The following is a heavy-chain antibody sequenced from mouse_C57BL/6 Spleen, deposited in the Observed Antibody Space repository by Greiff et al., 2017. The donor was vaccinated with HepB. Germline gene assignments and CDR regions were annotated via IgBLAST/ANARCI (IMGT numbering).Heavy chain of an antibody. CDR1: GYAFSSSW. V-gene: IGHV1-82*01. J-gene: IGHJ2*01. CDR2: IYPGDGDT. D-gene: IGHD1-1*01. CDR3: ASRTTVVRCLDD. Sequence: QVQLQQSGPELVKPGASVKISCKASGYAFSSSWMNWVKQRPGKGLEWIGRIYPGDGDTNYNGKFKGKATLTADKSASTAYMQLSSLTSEVSAVYFCASRTTVVRCLDDWGQGTTLTVSS.